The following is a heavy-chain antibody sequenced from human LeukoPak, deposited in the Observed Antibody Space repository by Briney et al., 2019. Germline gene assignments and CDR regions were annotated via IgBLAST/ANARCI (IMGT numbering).Heavy chain of an antibody. V-gene: IGHV4-59*01. D-gene: IGHD4-11*01. CDR2: IYYTGST. CDR1: GGSISPYY. Sequence: SETLSLTCTVSGGSISPYYWSWIRQPPGKGLEWMGYIYYTGSTNYSPSLQSRVTISVDMSKNQFSLKLSSVTAADTAVYYCARAKGNSNYPYYYMDVWGKGTTVTVSS. CDR3: ARAKGNSNYPYYYMDV. J-gene: IGHJ6*03.